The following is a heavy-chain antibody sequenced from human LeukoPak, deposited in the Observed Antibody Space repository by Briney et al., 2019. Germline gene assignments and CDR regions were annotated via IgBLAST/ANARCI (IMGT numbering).Heavy chain of an antibody. CDR1: GFTFSNYT. CDR3: ARAQVGYNWFDP. D-gene: IGHD1-26*01. J-gene: IGHJ5*02. V-gene: IGHV3-21*01. CDR2: ISRRSTYI. Sequence: GGSLRLSCAASGFTFSNYTINWVRQPPGKGLEWVSSISRRSTYIYYADSVKGRFTISKDNAKNSLYLQMDSLRAEDTAVYYCARAQVGYNWFDPWGQGTLVTVSS.